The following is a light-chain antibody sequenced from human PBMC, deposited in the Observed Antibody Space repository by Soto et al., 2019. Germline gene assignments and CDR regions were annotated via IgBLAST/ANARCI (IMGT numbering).Light chain of an antibody. Sequence: EIVFTQSPGTLSLSPGERATLSCRAIQSVSNNYLACYQQKPGQAPGLLIYGASNRATGIPDRFSGSGSGTDFTLTITPLEPEDFAVYFCQQYDTSPITFGQGTRLEIK. J-gene: IGKJ5*01. CDR1: QSVSNNY. V-gene: IGKV3-20*01. CDR2: GAS. CDR3: QQYDTSPIT.